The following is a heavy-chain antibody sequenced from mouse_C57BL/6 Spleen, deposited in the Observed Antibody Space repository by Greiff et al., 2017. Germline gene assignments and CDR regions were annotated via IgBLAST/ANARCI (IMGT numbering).Heavy chain of an antibody. Sequence: EVMLVESGGDLVKPGGSLKLSCAASGFTFSSYGMSWVRQTPDKRLEWVGTISSGGGYTYYPDSVKGRVTITRDNASNTLDLQMRSLKSEDTAMDYCARRYDYDSYAMDYWGQGTSVTVSS. CDR1: GFTFSSYG. CDR2: ISSGGGYT. CDR3: ARRYDYDSYAMDY. V-gene: IGHV5-6*02. D-gene: IGHD2-4*01. J-gene: IGHJ4*01.